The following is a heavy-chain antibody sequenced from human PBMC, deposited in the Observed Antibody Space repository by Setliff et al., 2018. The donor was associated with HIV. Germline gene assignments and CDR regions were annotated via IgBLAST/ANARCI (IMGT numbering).Heavy chain of an antibody. CDR3: ARRPYYDSWSGHQAFDI. D-gene: IGHD3-3*01. Sequence: LQISCKGSGYSFTTYWIGWVRQMPGKGLEWMGIIYPYDSDTRYSPSFQGQVIISADKSISTAYVQWSGLKASDTAMYYCARRPYYDSWSGHQAFDIWGQGTMVTVSS. J-gene: IGHJ3*02. CDR1: GYSFTTYW. CDR2: IYPYDSDT. V-gene: IGHV5-51*06.